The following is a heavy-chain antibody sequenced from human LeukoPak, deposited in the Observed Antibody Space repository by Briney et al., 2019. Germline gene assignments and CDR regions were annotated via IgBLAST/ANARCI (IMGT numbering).Heavy chain of an antibody. CDR1: GFTFSSYT. D-gene: IGHD2-21*02. Sequence: GGSLRLSCAASGFTFSSYTMNWVRQAPGKGLEWVSSISSDSIYIYYADSVKDRFTISRDNAKNTLYLQMNSLRAEDTAVYYCARESDPRDFDYWGQGTLVTVSS. V-gene: IGHV3-21*01. CDR3: ARESDPRDFDY. CDR2: ISSDSIYI. J-gene: IGHJ4*02.